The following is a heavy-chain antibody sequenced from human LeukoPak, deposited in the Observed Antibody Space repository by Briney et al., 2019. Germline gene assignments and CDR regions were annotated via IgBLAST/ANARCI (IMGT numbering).Heavy chain of an antibody. V-gene: IGHV1-8*01. CDR3: ARGGSRELQYSSFIFDY. CDR2: MNPNSGNT. J-gene: IGHJ4*02. D-gene: IGHD6-6*01. CDR1: GYTFTSYD. Sequence: ASVKVSCKASGYTFTSYDINWVRQATGQGLEWMGWMNPNSGNTGYAQKFQGRVTMTRNTSISTAYMELSSLRSEGTAVYYCARGGSRELQYSSFIFDYWGQGTLVTVSS.